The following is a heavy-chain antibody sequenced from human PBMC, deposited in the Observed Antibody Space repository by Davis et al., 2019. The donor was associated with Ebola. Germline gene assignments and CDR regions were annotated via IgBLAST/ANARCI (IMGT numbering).Heavy chain of an antibody. CDR3: ARDRYSDGSGYFFEQGN. CDR1: GGTFSSYA. D-gene: IGHD3-22*01. J-gene: IGHJ4*02. V-gene: IGHV1-69*13. Sequence: SVKVSCKASGGTFSSYAISCVRQAPGQGLDWMGGIIPVFGIPKYAQNFQGRVTITADESTSTAYMELSSLRSEDTAVYYCARDRYSDGSGYFFEQGNWGQGTLVTVSS. CDR2: IIPVFGIP.